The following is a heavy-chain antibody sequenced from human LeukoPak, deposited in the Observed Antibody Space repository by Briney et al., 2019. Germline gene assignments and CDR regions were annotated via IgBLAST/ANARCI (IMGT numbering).Heavy chain of an antibody. CDR1: GFAVSSNY. CDR2: LYSDGAT. J-gene: IGHJ4*02. Sequence: GGSLRLSCAASGFAVSSNYMSWVRQAPGKGLEWVSVLYSDGATYYADSVKGRFTISGDNSKTTMFLQMSSLRAEDTAVYYCTRGSINPFDYWGQGTLVTVSS. D-gene: IGHD1-14*01. V-gene: IGHV3-53*01. CDR3: TRGSINPFDY.